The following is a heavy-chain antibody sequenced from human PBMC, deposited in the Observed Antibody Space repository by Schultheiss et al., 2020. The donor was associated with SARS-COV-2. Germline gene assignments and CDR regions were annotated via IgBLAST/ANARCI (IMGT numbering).Heavy chain of an antibody. J-gene: IGHJ2*01. CDR2: FYYSGTT. V-gene: IGHV4-31*03. CDR1: GGSISTGGYY. Sequence: SETLSLTCTVSGGSISTGGYYWSWIRQHPGKGLEWIGYFYYSGTTDYNPTLESRVTISGDTSKNQFFLKLNSVTAADTAVYYCAREGPLATHWYFDLWGRGTLVTVSS. CDR3: AREGPLATHWYFDL. D-gene: IGHD3-3*02.